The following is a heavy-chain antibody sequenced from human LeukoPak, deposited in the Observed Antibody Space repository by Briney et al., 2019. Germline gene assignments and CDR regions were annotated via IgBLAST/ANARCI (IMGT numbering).Heavy chain of an antibody. Sequence: GGSLRLSCAASGFTFSSYGMHWVRQAPGKGLEWVAVISYDGRNKHYLDSVKGRFTISRDISTDTLWLQMDSLRTEDTAVYYCAKGPLRGTAAAIDYWGQGTLVTVSS. D-gene: IGHD2-2*01. CDR1: GFTFSSYG. CDR3: AKGPLRGTAAAIDY. J-gene: IGHJ4*02. CDR2: ISYDGRNK. V-gene: IGHV3-30*18.